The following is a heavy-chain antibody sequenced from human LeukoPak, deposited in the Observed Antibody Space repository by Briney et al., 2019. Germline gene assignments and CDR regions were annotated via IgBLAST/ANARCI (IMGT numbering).Heavy chain of an antibody. D-gene: IGHD5-24*01. CDR3: AKDISPVEIATIGAFDI. J-gene: IGHJ3*02. V-gene: IGHV3-9*01. CDR1: GFTFSSYW. CDR2: ISWNSGSI. Sequence: GGSLRLSCAASGFTFSSYWMSWVRQAPGKGLEWVSGISWNSGSIGYADSVKGRFTISRDNAKNSLYLQMNSLRAEDTALYYCAKDISPVEIATIGAFDIWGQGTMVTVSS.